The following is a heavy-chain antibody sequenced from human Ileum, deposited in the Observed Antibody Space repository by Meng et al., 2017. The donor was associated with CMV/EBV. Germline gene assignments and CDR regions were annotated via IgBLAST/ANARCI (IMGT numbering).Heavy chain of an antibody. Sequence: QVELVHSGAEVKRPGASVKVSCKASGYTFTGYYMHWVRQAPGQGLEWMGWINPNSGGTNYAQKFQGRVTMTRDTSISTAYMELSRLRSDDTAVYFCARDRGTPYDAFDIWGQGTMVTVSS. CDR3: ARDRGTPYDAFDI. D-gene: IGHD3-16*01. J-gene: IGHJ3*02. CDR2: INPNSGGT. CDR1: GYTFTGYY. V-gene: IGHV1-2*02.